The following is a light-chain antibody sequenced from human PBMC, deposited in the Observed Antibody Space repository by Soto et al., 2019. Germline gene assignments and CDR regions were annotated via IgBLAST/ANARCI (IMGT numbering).Light chain of an antibody. Sequence: QSVLTQPASVSGSPGQSITISCTGTSSDVGTYNYVSWYQQHPGKAPKLMIYDVSNRPSGVSNRFSGSKSGNTASLTISGLQAEDEADYYCSSFSYSSSDTLLFGGGTKLTVL. CDR3: SSFSYSSSDTLL. CDR2: DVS. CDR1: SSDVGTYNY. V-gene: IGLV2-14*03. J-gene: IGLJ3*02.